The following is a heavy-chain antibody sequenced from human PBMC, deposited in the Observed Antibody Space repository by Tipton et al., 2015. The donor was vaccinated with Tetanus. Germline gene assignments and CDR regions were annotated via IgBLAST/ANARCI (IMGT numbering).Heavy chain of an antibody. CDR3: ARVLTVGATFDY. CDR2: IKEDESEE. V-gene: IGHV3-7*01. CDR1: GFTLSRFG. D-gene: IGHD1-26*01. J-gene: IGHJ4*02. Sequence: SLRLSCEVSGFTLSRFGMNWVRQAPGKGLEWVAHIKEDESEEYYVDSVKGRFTISRDNAEHSLYLQMNSLRAEDTAVYYCARVLTVGATFDYWGQGTLVTVSS.